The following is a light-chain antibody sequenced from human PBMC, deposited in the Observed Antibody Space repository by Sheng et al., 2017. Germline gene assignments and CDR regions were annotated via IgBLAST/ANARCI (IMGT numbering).Light chain of an antibody. V-gene: IGKV3-20*01. CDR1: QSVRSDY. Sequence: EIVLTQSPGTLSLSPGERATLSCRASQSVRSDYLAWYQQKPGQAPRLLIYGVSRRATGIPDRFSGSGSGTDFTLTISRLEPEDFAVYYCQQYGSSRITFGQGTRLEIK. CDR3: QQYGSSRIT. CDR2: GVS. J-gene: IGKJ5*01.